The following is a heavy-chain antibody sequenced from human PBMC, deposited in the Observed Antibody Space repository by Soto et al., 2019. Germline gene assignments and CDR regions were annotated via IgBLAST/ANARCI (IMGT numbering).Heavy chain of an antibody. CDR3: ARGHNWKYFPFDY. J-gene: IGHJ4*02. Sequence: QVQLVQSGAEVKKPGSSVKVSCKASGGTFSSYPISWVRQAPGQGLEWMGGIIPIFGPANYAQKFQGRVTITAVESTVTAYVELSSLRSEHTAVYYCARGHNWKYFPFDYWDQGTLVTVCS. CDR2: IIPIFGPA. V-gene: IGHV1-69*12. D-gene: IGHD1-7*01. CDR1: GGTFSSYP.